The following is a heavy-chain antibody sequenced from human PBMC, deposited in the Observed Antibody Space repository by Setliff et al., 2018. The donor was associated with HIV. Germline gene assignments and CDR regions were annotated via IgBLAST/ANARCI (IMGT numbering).Heavy chain of an antibody. CDR3: ARGFKNEYEFSGYMDV. CDR1: GDSISGYY. CDR2: MHTSGNT. D-gene: IGHD2-15*01. J-gene: IGHJ6*03. Sequence: SETLSLTCTSSGDSISGYYWSWIRQPAGKGLEWIGRMHTSGNTNYNPSLKSRVTMSVDTSKNQFSLRLSSVTAADTAVYFCARGFKNEYEFSGYMDVWGNGTMVTVSS. V-gene: IGHV4-4*07.